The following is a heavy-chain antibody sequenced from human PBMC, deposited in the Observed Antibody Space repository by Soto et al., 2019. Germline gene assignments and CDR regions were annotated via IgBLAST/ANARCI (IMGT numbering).Heavy chain of an antibody. J-gene: IGHJ6*02. CDR2: IYYSGST. Sequence: SETLSLTCTVSGGSISSYYWSWIRQPPGKGLEWIGYIYYSGSTNYNPSLKSRVTISVDTSKNQFSLKLSSVTAADTAVYYCARDRTGPYYYYGMDVRGQGTTVTVSS. V-gene: IGHV4-59*01. CDR1: GGSISSYY. CDR3: ARDRTGPYYYYGMDV.